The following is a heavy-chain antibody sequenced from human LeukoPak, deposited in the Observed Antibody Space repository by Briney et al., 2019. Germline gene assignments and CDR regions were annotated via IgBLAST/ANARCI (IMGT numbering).Heavy chain of an antibody. Sequence: GESLKISCKGSGYSFNNYWIGWVRQMPGKGLEWMGIIYPGNSDTRFSPSFRGQVTISADKTVSSAYLQWSSLKASDTAIYYCARLGITGPTREKELDYWGQGTLVTVSS. CDR3: ARLGITGPTREKELDY. J-gene: IGHJ4*02. V-gene: IGHV5-51*01. CDR2: IYPGNSDT. D-gene: IGHD1-7*01. CDR1: GYSFNNYW.